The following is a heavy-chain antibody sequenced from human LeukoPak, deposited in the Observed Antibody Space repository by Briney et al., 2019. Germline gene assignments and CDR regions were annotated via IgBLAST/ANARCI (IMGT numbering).Heavy chain of an antibody. Sequence: SETLSLTCTVSGGSISSYYWSWIRQPPGKGLEWIGYIYYSGSTNYNPSLKSRVTISVDTSKNQFSLELSSVTAADTAVYYCARDRRPIGGVEGKGVWGQGTTVTVSS. D-gene: IGHD3-16*01. V-gene: IGHV4-59*08. J-gene: IGHJ6*02. CDR2: IYYSGST. CDR3: ARDRRPIGGVEGKGV. CDR1: GGSISSYY.